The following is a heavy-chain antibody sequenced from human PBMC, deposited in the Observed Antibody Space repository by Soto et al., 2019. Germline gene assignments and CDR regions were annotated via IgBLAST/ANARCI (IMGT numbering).Heavy chain of an antibody. J-gene: IGHJ4*02. CDR1: GFTFSHYA. Sequence: QVQLVESGGGVVQPGMSLRLSCAASGFTFSHYAMHWFRQAPGKGLEWVALMSYDGSNDYYADYVKGGFTIARDNSKHTLYLQMNSLRSDDTAVYYCATDGRNNFDYCGQGTLVTVSS. V-gene: IGHV3-30*03. CDR2: MSYDGSND. CDR3: ATDGRNNFDY. D-gene: IGHD1-26*01.